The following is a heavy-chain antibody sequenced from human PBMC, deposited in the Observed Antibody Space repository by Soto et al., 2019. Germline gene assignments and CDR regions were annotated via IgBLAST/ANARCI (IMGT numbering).Heavy chain of an antibody. CDR1: GDSVSGNSAA. CDR2: TYYRSKWYN. V-gene: IGHV6-1*01. D-gene: IGHD3-16*01. J-gene: IGHJ4*02. Sequence: PSQTLSLTCAISGDSVSGNSAAWNWIRQSPSRGLEWLGRTYYRSKWYNDYAVSVKSRITVTPDTSKNQFSLHLNSVTPEDTAVCYCARAFPYYESSESYFDYLCQGDLGTVS. CDR3: ARAFPYYESSESYFDY.